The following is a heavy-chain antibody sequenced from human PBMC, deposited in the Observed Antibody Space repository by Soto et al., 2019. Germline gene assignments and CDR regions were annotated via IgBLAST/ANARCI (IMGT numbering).Heavy chain of an antibody. CDR1: GFTFDDYG. Sequence: GGSLRLSCAASGFTFDDYGMSWVRQAPGKGLEWVSGINWNGGSTGYADSVKGRFTISRDNAKNSLYLQMNSLRAEDTALYYCARVGKPYYDFWSGYEIYYYYYYGMDVWGQGTTVTVSS. CDR2: INWNGGST. D-gene: IGHD3-3*01. V-gene: IGHV3-20*04. CDR3: ARVGKPYYDFWSGYEIYYYYYYGMDV. J-gene: IGHJ6*02.